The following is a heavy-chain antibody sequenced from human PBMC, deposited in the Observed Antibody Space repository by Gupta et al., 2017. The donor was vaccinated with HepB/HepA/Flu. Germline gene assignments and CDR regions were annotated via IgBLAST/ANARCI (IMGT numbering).Heavy chain of an antibody. D-gene: IGHD3-22*01. J-gene: IGHJ5*02. V-gene: IGHV4-39*01. CDR1: GVSDDYINSHNYN. CDR3: ARHDMYYYDGSGYLDWFDP. Sequence: QLQLQESGPGLVKPSATLSLTCIVSGVSDDYINSHNYNWGWIRQAPGKGLEWIGSIYYSGNTYYNPSLKSRATASVGTSKNQMSLNLSSVTAADTAVYYCARHDMYYYDGSGYLDWFDPWGQGMLVTVSS. CDR2: IYYSGNT.